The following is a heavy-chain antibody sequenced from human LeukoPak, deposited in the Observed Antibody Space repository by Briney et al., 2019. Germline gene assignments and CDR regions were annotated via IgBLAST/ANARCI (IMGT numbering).Heavy chain of an antibody. J-gene: IGHJ4*02. D-gene: IGHD4-17*01. V-gene: IGHV3-33*01. CDR3: ARDNADYGDYVAY. CDR2: IWYDGGNK. CDR1: GFTFSSYG. Sequence: GGSLRLSCAASGFTFSSYGMHWVRQAPGKGLEWVAVIWYDGGNKYYADSVKGRFTISRDNSKNTLYLQMNSLRAEDTAVYYCARDNADYGDYVAYWGQGTLVTVSS.